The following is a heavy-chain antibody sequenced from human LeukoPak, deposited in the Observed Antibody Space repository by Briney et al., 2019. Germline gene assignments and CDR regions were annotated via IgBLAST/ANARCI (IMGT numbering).Heavy chain of an antibody. J-gene: IGHJ4*02. V-gene: IGHV3-53*01. D-gene: IGHD3-22*01. Sequence: PGGSLRLSCAASGFTVSSNYMSWVRQAPGKGLEWVSVIYSGGSTYYADSVKGRFTISRDNSKNTLYLQMNSLRAEDTAVYYCAREMRDSSGYLLEYWGQGTLVTVSS. CDR3: AREMRDSSGYLLEY. CDR2: IYSGGST. CDR1: GFTVSSNY.